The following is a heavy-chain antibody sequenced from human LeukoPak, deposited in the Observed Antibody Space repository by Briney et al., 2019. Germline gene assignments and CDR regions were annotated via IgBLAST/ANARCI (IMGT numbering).Heavy chain of an antibody. CDR3: ASHRWEGSYPSYFDY. V-gene: IGHV4-61*02. D-gene: IGHD3-16*02. CDR2: IYTSGST. Sequence: SETLSLTCTVSGYSISSGSYYWSWIRQPAGKGLEWIGRIYTSGSTNYNPSLKSRVTISVDTSKNQFSLKLSSVTAADTAVYYCASHRWEGSYPSYFDYWGQGTLVTVSS. J-gene: IGHJ4*02. CDR1: GYSISSGSYY.